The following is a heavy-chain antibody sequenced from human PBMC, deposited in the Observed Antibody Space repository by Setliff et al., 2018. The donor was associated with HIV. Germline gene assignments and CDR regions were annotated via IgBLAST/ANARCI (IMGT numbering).Heavy chain of an antibody. CDR2: IYHSGST. CDR3: NIYYYYYMDV. CDR1: GYSISIGYY. J-gene: IGHJ6*03. Sequence: SETLSLTCAVSGYSISIGYYWGWIRQPPGKGLEWIGNIYHSGSTYYNPSLKSRVTISVDTSKNQFSLKLSSVTAADTAVYYCNIYYYYYMDVWGKGTTVTVSS. V-gene: IGHV4-38-2*01.